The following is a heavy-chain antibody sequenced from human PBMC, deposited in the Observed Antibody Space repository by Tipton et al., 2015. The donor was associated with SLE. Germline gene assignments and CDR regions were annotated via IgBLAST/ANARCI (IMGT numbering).Heavy chain of an antibody. V-gene: IGHV4-34*01. Sequence: TLSLTCAVYGGSFTDFYWSWVRQSPEKGLERIGEINQYGSANYNPALKSRLSISLDTPKNHFSLRRTSVTAADPAVYYCARAPGLAAAGGEFWGQGTLLTVSS. CDR2: INQYGSA. CDR1: GGSFTDFY. CDR3: ARAPGLAAAGGEF. J-gene: IGHJ4*02. D-gene: IGHD6-13*01.